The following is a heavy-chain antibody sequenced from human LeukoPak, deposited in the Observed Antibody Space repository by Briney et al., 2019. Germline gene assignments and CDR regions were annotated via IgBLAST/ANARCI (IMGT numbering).Heavy chain of an antibody. Sequence: GGTLRLSCAVSGFTFRSYGMSWVRQAPGKGLEWVSGISGSGGTTDYADSVKGRFTISRDNTKNTLYLQMNSLRAEDTAVYYCAKSRESYWVPEFDYWGQGTLVTVSS. V-gene: IGHV3-23*01. CDR3: AKSRESYWVPEFDY. CDR1: GFTFRSYG. D-gene: IGHD2-2*01. CDR2: ISGSGGTT. J-gene: IGHJ4*02.